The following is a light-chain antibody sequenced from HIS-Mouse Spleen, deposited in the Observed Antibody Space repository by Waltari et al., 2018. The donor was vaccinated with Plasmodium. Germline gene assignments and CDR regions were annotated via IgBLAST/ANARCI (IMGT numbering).Light chain of an antibody. CDR3: YSTDSSGNHRV. CDR1: ALPKKS. J-gene: IGLJ3*02. CDR2: EDS. V-gene: IGLV3-10*01. Sequence: SYELTQPPSVSVSPGQTARITCSGVALPKKSSYWYQQKSGQAPVLVIYEDSKRPSGIPARCSGSSSGTMAILTISGAQVEDEADYYCYSTDSSGNHRVFGGGTKLTVL.